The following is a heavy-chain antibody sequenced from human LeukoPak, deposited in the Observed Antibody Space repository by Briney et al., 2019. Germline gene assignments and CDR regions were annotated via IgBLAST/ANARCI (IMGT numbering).Heavy chain of an antibody. CDR2: IYHSGST. V-gene: IGHV4-4*02. Sequence: KPSGTLSLTCAVSGGSISSSNWWSWVRQPPGKGLEWIGEIYHSGSTNYNPSLKSRVTISVDTSKNQFSLKLSSVTAADTAVYYCARDGYYDSSGYYVLDYWGQGTLVTVSS. D-gene: IGHD3-22*01. CDR3: ARDGYYDSSGYYVLDY. J-gene: IGHJ4*02. CDR1: GGSISSSNW.